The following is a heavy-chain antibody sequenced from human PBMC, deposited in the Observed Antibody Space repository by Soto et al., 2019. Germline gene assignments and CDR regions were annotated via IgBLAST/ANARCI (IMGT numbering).Heavy chain of an antibody. Sequence: ASVKVSCKASGYNFTSFHIIWVRQAPGQGLEWMGWINPYNRNTNCTRKFQGRVTMTTDTPTSTAYMDVRSLTSDDTALYFTERGYGASDWGQGALVSVST. J-gene: IGHJ4*02. CDR3: ERGYGASD. V-gene: IGHV1-18*04. D-gene: IGHD4-17*01. CDR2: INPYNRNT. CDR1: GYNFTSFH.